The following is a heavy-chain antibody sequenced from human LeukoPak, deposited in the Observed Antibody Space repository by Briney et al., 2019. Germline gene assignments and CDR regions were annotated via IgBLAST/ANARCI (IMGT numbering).Heavy chain of an antibody. Sequence: GGSLRLSCAASGFTVSSNYMSWVRQARGKGLEWVSVIYNSGGTYYADSVKGRFTISRDNSKNTLYLQMNSLRAEDTAVYYCARDVRYCSGGSCSPWGPGTLVTVSS. CDR1: GFTVSSNY. D-gene: IGHD2-15*01. CDR2: IYNSGGT. J-gene: IGHJ5*02. CDR3: ARDVRYCSGGSCSP. V-gene: IGHV3-53*01.